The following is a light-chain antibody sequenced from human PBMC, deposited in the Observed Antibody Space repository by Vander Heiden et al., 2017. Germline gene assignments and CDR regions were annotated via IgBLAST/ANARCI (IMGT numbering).Light chain of an antibody. Sequence: QSALTQPPSASGSPGQSVPISCTGTSSDVGGYNYVSWYQQHPDKAHKLIIYEVSKRPSGVPDRFSGSKSGNTASLTVSGLQAEDDADYYCSSYAGSNTWVFGGGTKLTVL. CDR2: EVS. CDR1: SSDVGGYNY. J-gene: IGLJ3*02. V-gene: IGLV2-8*01. CDR3: SSYAGSNTWV.